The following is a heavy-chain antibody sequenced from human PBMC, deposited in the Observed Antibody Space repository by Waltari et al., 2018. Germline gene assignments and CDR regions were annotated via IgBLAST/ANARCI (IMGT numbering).Heavy chain of an antibody. Sequence: QVQLVQSGAEVKKPGSSVTVSCKASGGTFSSYAIRWVRQAPGQGLEWMGRIIPIFGTANYAQKFQGRVTITADKSTSTAYMELSSLRSEDTAVYYCARDRGITGTTGLYYGMDVRGQGTTVTVSS. CDR3: ARDRGITGTTGLYYGMDV. CDR2: IIPIFGTA. D-gene: IGHD1-7*01. V-gene: IGHV1-69*08. CDR1: GGTFSSYA. J-gene: IGHJ6*02.